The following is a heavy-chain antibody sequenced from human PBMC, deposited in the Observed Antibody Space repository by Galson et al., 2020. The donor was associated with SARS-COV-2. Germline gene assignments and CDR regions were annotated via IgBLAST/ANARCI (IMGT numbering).Heavy chain of an antibody. CDR2: ISSSSSYI. V-gene: IGHV3-21*01. D-gene: IGHD3-10*01. J-gene: IGHJ4*02. CDR3: ASAYGSGRHFDY. CDR1: GFTFSSYS. Sequence: GGSLRISCAASGFTFSSYSMNWVRQAPGKGLEWVPSISSSSSYIYNADSVKGRFTISRDNAKNSLYLQMNSLRAEDTAVYYSASAYGSGRHFDYWGQGTLVTVSS.